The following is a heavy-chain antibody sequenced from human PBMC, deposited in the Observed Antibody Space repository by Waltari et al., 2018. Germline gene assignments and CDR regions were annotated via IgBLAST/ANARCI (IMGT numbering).Heavy chain of an antibody. CDR2: IYYSGST. D-gene: IGHD2-15*01. J-gene: IGHJ4*02. Sequence: QVQLQESGPGLVKPSETLSLTCTVSGGSISSHYWSWIRQPPGKGLEWIGYIYYSGSTNYNPSLKSRVTISVDTSKNQFSRKLSSVTAADTAVYYCARSRYCSGGSCYSDWGQGTLVTVSS. CDR1: GGSISSHY. CDR3: ARSRYCSGGSCYSD. V-gene: IGHV4-59*11.